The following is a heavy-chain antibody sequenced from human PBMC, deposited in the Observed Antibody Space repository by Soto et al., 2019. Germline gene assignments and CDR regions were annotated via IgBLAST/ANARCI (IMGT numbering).Heavy chain of an antibody. Sequence: QVQLQESGPGLVKPSQTLSLTCTVSGGSISSGDYYWSWIRQPPGKGLEWIGYIYYSGSTYYNPALKGRVTKSVDTSKNQFSLKLSSVTAADTAVYYCAGTIEMAPQLFPYAFDIWGQGTMVTVSS. CDR3: AGTIEMAPQLFPYAFDI. D-gene: IGHD2-21*01. J-gene: IGHJ3*02. CDR1: GGSISSGDYY. CDR2: IYYSGST. V-gene: IGHV4-30-4*01.